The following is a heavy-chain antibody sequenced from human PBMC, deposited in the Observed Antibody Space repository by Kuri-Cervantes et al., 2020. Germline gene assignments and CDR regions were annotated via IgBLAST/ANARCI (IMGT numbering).Heavy chain of an antibody. CDR3: ARVIRYGDYHSRMYYFDY. CDR2: IYYSGST. J-gene: IGHJ4*02. D-gene: IGHD4-17*01. CDR1: GGSISSSSYY. V-gene: IGHV4-39*07. Sequence: SETLSLTCTVSGGSISSSSYYWGWIRQPPGKGLEWIGSIYYSGSTYYNPSLKSRVTISVDTSKNQFSLKLSSVTAADTAVYYCARVIRYGDYHSRMYYFDYWGQGTLVTVSS.